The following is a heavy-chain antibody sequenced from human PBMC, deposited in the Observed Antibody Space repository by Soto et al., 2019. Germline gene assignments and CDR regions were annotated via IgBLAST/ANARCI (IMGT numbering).Heavy chain of an antibody. CDR2: ISWNGGST. D-gene: IGHD2-2*02. CDR1: GFTFDDYG. V-gene: IGHV3-20*04. CDR3: ARGVLGYTSFHDY. Sequence: EVQLVESGGGVVRPGGSLRLSCAASGFTFDDYGMSWVRQVPGKGLEWVSGISWNGGSTDNAGSVKGRFTISRDNAKNSLYLQMNSLRAEDTAFYYCARGVLGYTSFHDYWGQGTLVTVSS. J-gene: IGHJ4*02.